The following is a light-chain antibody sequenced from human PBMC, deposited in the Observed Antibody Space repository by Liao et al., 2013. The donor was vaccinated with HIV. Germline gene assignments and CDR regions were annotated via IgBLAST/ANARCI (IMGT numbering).Light chain of an antibody. V-gene: IGLV3-21*01. J-gene: IGLJ2*01. CDR3: QAWDRNTAI. CDR2: YNT. Sequence: SYELTQPPSVSVAPGRTAAISCDGINIGTRRVHWYQQKPGQAPVVVISYNTDRPSGIPERFSGSNSGNTATLTISGTQPMDEADYYCQAWDRNTAIFGGGTKLTVL. CDR1: NIGTRR.